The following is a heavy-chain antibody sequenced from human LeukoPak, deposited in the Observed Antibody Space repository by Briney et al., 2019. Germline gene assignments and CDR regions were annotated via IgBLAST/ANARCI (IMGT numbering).Heavy chain of an antibody. D-gene: IGHD5-12*01. CDR3: AKDLARGYSGYDYAYYYYGMDV. J-gene: IGHJ6*02. Sequence: PGGSLRLSCAASGFTFSSYAMHWVRQAPGKGLEWVAVISYDGSNKYYADSVKGRFTISRDNSKNTLYLQMNSLRAEDTAVYYCAKDLARGYSGYDYAYYYYGMDVWGQGTTVTVSS. V-gene: IGHV3-30-3*01. CDR1: GFTFSSYA. CDR2: ISYDGSNK.